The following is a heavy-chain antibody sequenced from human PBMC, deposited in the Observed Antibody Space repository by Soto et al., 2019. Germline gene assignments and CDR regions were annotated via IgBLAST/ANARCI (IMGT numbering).Heavy chain of an antibody. V-gene: IGHV4-4*02. J-gene: IGHJ4*02. CDR1: GGSITRTIW. Sequence: XETLSVSVAVSGGSITRTIWVSWVRQPPGNGLEWIVEIYHSGSTNYNPSLKSRVTISVDRSKNQLSLKLSSVTAADTAVYYCETSPGSAAGDHWGQGTLVTVSS. D-gene: IGHD2-15*01. CDR3: ETSPGSAAGDH. CDR2: IYHSGST.